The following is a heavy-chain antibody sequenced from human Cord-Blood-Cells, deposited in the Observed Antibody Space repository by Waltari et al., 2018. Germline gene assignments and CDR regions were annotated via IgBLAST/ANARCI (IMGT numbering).Heavy chain of an antibody. CDR2: IIPIFGTA. J-gene: IGHJ4*02. CDR1: GGTFSSYA. Sequence: VQLVQSGAEVKKPGSSVKVSCKASGGTFSSYAISWVRPAPGQGLGWMGGIIPIFGTANYAQKFQGRVTITADKSTSTAYMELSSLRSEDTAVYYCARVGGVLGSGSSIPFDYWGQGTLVTVSS. V-gene: IGHV1-69*06. D-gene: IGHD3-10*01. CDR3: ARVGGVLGSGSSIPFDY.